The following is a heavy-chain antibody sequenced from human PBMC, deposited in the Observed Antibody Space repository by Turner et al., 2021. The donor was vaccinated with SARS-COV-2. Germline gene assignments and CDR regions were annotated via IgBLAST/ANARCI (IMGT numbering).Heavy chain of an antibody. Sequence: QVQLVQSGAGGKKAGASGKGSCKASGYTFTSHDIYWVRQATGQGLEWMGWMNPNSGNTGYAQKFQGRVTMTRNTSISTAYVELNSLRSEDTAVYYCARAAQWTVCFDPWGQGTLVTVSS. CDR1: GYTFTSHD. CDR3: ARAAQWTVCFDP. CDR2: MNPNSGNT. J-gene: IGHJ5*02. D-gene: IGHD6-19*01. V-gene: IGHV1-8*01.